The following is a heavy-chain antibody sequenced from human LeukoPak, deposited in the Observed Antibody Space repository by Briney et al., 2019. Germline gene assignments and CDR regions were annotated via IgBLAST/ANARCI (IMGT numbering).Heavy chain of an antibody. D-gene: IGHD3-16*01. CDR1: GFTFSSYA. J-gene: IGHJ5*02. CDR3: ARASFWESPINWFAP. V-gene: IGHV3-23*01. CDR2: ISGSGGST. Sequence: PGGSLRLSCAASGFTFSSYAMSWVRQAPGKGLEWVSAISGSGGSTYYADSVKGRFTISRDNSKNTLYLQMNSLRAEDTAVYYCARASFWESPINWFAPWGQGTLVTVSS.